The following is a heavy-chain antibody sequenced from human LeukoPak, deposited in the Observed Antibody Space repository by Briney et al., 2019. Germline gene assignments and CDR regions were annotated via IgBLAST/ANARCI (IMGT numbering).Heavy chain of an antibody. D-gene: IGHD6-6*01. CDR1: GFTFSSYS. CDR3: ARDPPRSIAARGPVDY. Sequence: GGSLRLSCAASGFTFSSYSMNWVRQAPGKGLEWVSYISSSSSTIYYADSVKGRFTISRDNAKNSLYLQMNSLRAEDTAVYYCARDPPRSIAARGPVDYWGQGTLVTVSS. J-gene: IGHJ4*02. CDR2: ISSSSSTI. V-gene: IGHV3-48*01.